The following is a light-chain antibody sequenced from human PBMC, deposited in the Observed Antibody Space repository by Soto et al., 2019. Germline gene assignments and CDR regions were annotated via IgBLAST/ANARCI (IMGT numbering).Light chain of an antibody. J-gene: IGKJ2*01. CDR2: AAS. CDR1: QIVRSN. V-gene: IGKV1-39*01. CDR3: QQTFSTPYT. Sequence: DIQMTQSPSSLSASVGDRVTITCRASQIVRSNLNWYQQKPGKVPELLIYAASTLQPGVPSRFRGSGSCTDFTLTVSSLQPEDFATYHCQQTFSTPYTFGQGTKLEIE.